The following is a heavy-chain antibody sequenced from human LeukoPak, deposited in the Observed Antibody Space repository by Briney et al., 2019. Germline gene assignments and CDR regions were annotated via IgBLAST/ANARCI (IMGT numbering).Heavy chain of an antibody. Sequence: SETLSLTCTVSGGSISSYYWSWIRQPPGKGLEWIGEINHSGSTNYNPSLKSRATIPVDTSKNQFSLKLSSVTAADTAVYYCARHITFGEPTPDAFDIWGQGTMVTVSS. V-gene: IGHV4-34*01. CDR2: INHSGST. D-gene: IGHD3-16*01. CDR3: ARHITFGEPTPDAFDI. CDR1: GGSISSYY. J-gene: IGHJ3*02.